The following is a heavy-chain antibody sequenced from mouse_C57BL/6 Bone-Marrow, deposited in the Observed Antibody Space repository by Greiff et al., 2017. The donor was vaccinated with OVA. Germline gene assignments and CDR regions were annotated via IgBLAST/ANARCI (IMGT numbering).Heavy chain of an antibody. D-gene: IGHD2-4*01. CDR2: IDPSDSYT. V-gene: IGHV1-69*01. CDR3: ARAHYDYDWFAY. Sequence: QVQLQQPGAELVMPGASVKLSCKASGYTFTSYWMHWVKQRPGQGLEWIGEIDPSDSYTNYNQKFKGKSTLTVDKSSSTAYMQLSSLTSEDSAVYDCARAHYDYDWFAYWGQGTLVTVSA. J-gene: IGHJ3*01. CDR1: GYTFTSYW.